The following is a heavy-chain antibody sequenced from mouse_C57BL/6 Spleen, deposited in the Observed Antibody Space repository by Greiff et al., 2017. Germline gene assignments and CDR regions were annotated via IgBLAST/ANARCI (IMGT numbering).Heavy chain of an antibody. CDR2: IDPETGGT. CDR1: GYTFTDYE. Sequence: VQLQQSGAELVRPGASVTLSCKASGYTFTDYEMHWVKQTPVHGLEWIGAIDPETGGTAYNQKFKGKAILTADKSSSTAYMELRSLTSEDSAVYSCTRWGYYYGSSYGAYWGQGTLVTVSA. V-gene: IGHV1-15*01. D-gene: IGHD1-1*01. J-gene: IGHJ3*01. CDR3: TRWGYYYGSSYGAY.